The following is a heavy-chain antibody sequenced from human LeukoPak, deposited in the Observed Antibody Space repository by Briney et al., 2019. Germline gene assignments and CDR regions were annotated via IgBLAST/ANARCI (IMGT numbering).Heavy chain of an antibody. D-gene: IGHD6-13*01. V-gene: IGHV3-43*02. CDR2: ISADGGSA. CDR1: GLNFGESA. J-gene: IGHJ4*02. Sequence: GGSLRLSCVASGLNFGESAMHWVRQAPGKGLEWVSLISADGGSAFSADSVKGRFSISRDNSKNSLYLQMDSLRSEDTAMYYCAKESAKFDYWGQGTLVVVSS. CDR3: AKESAKFDY.